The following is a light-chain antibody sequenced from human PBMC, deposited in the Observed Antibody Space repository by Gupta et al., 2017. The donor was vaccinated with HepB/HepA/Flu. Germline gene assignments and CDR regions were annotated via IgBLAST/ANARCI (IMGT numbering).Light chain of an antibody. CDR3: TSYTSSSNPEV. CDR1: SSDVGTYNF. J-gene: IGLJ1*01. Sequence: HSALSQPASVSGSPGQSITIPCTGTSSDVGTYNFVSWYQHHPGKVPKLIIYDVTSRPSGISTRFSGSKSGNTASLIISGLQPEDEADYYCTSYTSSSNPEVFGAGTKVTVL. V-gene: IGLV2-14*03. CDR2: DVT.